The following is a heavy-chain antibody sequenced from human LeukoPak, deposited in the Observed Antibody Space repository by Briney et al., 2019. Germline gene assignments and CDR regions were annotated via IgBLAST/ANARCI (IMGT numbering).Heavy chain of an antibody. Sequence: GGSLRLSCAASGFTFSDYYTSWIRQAPGKGLEWVSNISGSGSAIYYADSIKGRFTISRDNAKNSLYLQMNSLRAEDTAVYYCARGWGSSWNRHFDYWGQGTLVTVSS. CDR1: GFTFSDYY. D-gene: IGHD6-13*01. CDR3: ARGWGSSWNRHFDY. J-gene: IGHJ4*02. V-gene: IGHV3-11*04. CDR2: ISGSGSAI.